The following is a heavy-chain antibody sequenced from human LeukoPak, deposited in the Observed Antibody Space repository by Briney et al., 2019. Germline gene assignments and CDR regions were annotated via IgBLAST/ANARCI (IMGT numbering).Heavy chain of an antibody. CDR3: ARQEDDYYDSSGYYYGS. CDR2: IIPIFGTA. D-gene: IGHD3-22*01. Sequence: SVKVSCKASGGTFSSYAISWVRQAPGQGLEWMGGIIPIFGTANYAQKFQGRVTITADESTSTAYMELSSLRSEDTAVYYCARQEDDYYDSSGYYYGSWGQGTLVTVSS. CDR1: GGTFSSYA. J-gene: IGHJ4*02. V-gene: IGHV1-69*13.